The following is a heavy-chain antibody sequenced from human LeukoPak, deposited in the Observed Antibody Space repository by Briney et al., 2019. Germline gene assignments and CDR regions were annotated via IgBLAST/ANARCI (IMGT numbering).Heavy chain of an antibody. J-gene: IGHJ4*02. V-gene: IGHV4-38-2*01. CDR2: IYHSGST. Sequence: PSETLSLTCAVSGYSISSGYYWGWIRQPPGKGLEWIGSIYHSGSTYYNPSLKSRVTISVDTSKNQFSLKLSSVTAADTAVYYCARVTPGVLLWWGQGTLVTVSS. CDR1: GYSISSGYY. CDR3: ARVTPGVLLW. D-gene: IGHD2-21*01.